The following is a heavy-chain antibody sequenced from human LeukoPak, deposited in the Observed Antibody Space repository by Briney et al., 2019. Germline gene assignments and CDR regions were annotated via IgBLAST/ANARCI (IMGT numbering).Heavy chain of an antibody. V-gene: IGHV1-69*05. CDR1: GGTFSSYA. CDR3: AREVLYYDFWSGYYYNWFDP. CDR2: IIPIFGTA. D-gene: IGHD3-3*01. Sequence: GASVKVSCKASGGTFSSYAISWVRQAPGQGLEWMGGIIPIFGTANYAQKFQGRVTITTDESTSTAYMELSSLRSEDTAVYYCAREVLYYDFWSGYYYNWFDPWGQGTLVTVSS. J-gene: IGHJ5*02.